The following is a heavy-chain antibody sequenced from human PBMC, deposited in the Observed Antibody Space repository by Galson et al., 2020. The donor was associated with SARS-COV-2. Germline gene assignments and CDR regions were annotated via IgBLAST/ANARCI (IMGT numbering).Heavy chain of an antibody. J-gene: IGHJ4*02. V-gene: IGHV3-48*02. CDR2: ISSSGNTI. Sequence: QAGGSLRLSCAASGFTFSSYSMSWVRQAPGRGLEWVSYISSSGNTIYYADSVKGRVTISRDNAKKSLYLQMNSLRDEDTAIYYCARVGYDYIWGPYLYWGQGTLVTVSS. CDR3: ARVGYDYIWGPYLY. CDR1: GFTFSSYS. D-gene: IGHD3-16*02.